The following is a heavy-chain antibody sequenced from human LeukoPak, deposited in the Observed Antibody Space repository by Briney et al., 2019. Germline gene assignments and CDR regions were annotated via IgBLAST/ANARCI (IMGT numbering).Heavy chain of an antibody. J-gene: IGHJ6*03. CDR1: GYTFNSYD. CDR3: ASALGYSYGSNYMDV. Sequence: GASVKVSCKASGYTFNSYDINWVRPATGQGLEWMGWMNPNSGNTGYAQKFQGRVTMTRNTSISTAYMELSSLRSEDTAVYYCASALGYSYGSNYMDVWGKGTTVTVSS. CDR2: MNPNSGNT. V-gene: IGHV1-8*01. D-gene: IGHD5-18*01.